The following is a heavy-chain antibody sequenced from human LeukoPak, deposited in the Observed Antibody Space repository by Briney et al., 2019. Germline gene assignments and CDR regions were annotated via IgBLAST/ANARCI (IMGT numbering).Heavy chain of an antibody. V-gene: IGHV4-39*01. CDR1: GGTISGSSYY. CDR3: ARLKGYYFDY. J-gene: IGHJ4*02. CDR2: IYYSGST. Sequence: SETLSLTCTVSGGTISGSSYYWGWIRQPPGKGLEWIGAIYYSGSTYLNPSLKSRLTISVDTSKNQFSLKLSSVTAADTAVYYCARLKGYYFDYWGQGTLVTVSS.